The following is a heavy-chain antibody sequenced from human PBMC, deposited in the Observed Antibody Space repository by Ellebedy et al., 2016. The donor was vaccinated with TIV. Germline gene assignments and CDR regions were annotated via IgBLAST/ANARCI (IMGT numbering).Heavy chain of an antibody. D-gene: IGHD4/OR15-4a*01. CDR3: ARRGYGDV. V-gene: IGHV1-18*01. CDR2: ISTYNGNA. CDR1: GYSFTGYG. Sequence: AASVKVSCKASGYSFTGYGITWVRQAPGQGLEWMGWISTYNGNAIYGQQLQGRVTMTTDRSTTTAYLELRSLRSDDPAIYYCARRGYGDVWGQGTLVTVSS. J-gene: IGHJ4*02.